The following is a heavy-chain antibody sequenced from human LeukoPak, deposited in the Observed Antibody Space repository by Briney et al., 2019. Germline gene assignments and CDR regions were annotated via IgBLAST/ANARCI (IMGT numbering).Heavy chain of an antibody. CDR1: GFTFSNYW. D-gene: IGHD6-6*01. V-gene: IGHV3-74*01. J-gene: IGHJ4*02. CDR3: TRDEDFYSSSSDY. Sequence: GGSLRLSCAASGFTFSNYWMHWVRQAPGKGLVWVSRINSDGINTSYADSVKGRFTISRDNAKNSLYLQMNSLRAEDTAVYYCTRDEDFYSSSSDYWGQGTLVTVSS. CDR2: INSDGINT.